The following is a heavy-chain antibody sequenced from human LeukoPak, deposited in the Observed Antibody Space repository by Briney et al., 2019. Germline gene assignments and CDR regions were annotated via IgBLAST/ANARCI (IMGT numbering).Heavy chain of an antibody. J-gene: IGHJ4*02. CDR3: ARESGLYGSGSRY. V-gene: IGHV1-8*01. Sequence: ASVKVSCKASGYTFTSYDINWVRQATGQGLEWMGWMNPNSGNTGYAQKFQGRVTMTRTTSINTAYMELSSLRSDDTAVYYCARESGLYGSGSRYWGQGTLVTVSS. D-gene: IGHD3-10*01. CDR2: MNPNSGNT. CDR1: GYTFTSYD.